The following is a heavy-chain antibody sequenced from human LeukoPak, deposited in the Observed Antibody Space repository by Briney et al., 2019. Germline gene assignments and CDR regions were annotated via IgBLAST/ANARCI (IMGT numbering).Heavy chain of an antibody. CDR2: IYHSGST. D-gene: IGHD6-13*01. V-gene: IGHV4-4*02. J-gene: IGHJ3*02. CDR3: ARPIAARSPFDI. Sequence: PSETLSLTCAVSGGSISSSNWWSWVRQPPGKGLEWIGEIYHSGSTNYNPSLKSRVTISVDKSKDQFSLKLSSVTAADTAVYYCARPIAARSPFDIWGQGTMVTVSS. CDR1: GGSISSSNW.